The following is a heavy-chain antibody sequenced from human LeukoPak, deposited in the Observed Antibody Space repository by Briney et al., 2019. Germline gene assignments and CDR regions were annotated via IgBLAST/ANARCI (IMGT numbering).Heavy chain of an antibody. CDR1: GYTFTSYD. V-gene: IGHV1-8*03. CDR2: MNPNSGNT. CDR3: ARDYDSSGYYQFDP. J-gene: IGHJ5*02. Sequence: GASVKVSCKASGYTFTSYDINWVRQATGQGLEWMGWMNPNSGNTGYAQKFQGSVTITRNTSISTAYMELSSLRSEDTAVYYCARDYDSSGYYQFDPWGQGTLVTVSS. D-gene: IGHD3-22*01.